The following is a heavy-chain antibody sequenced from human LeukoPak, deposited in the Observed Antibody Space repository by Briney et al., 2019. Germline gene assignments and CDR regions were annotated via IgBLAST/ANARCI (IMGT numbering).Heavy chain of an antibody. J-gene: IGHJ5*02. CDR1: GYTFTSYG. V-gene: IGHV1-18*01. CDR2: ISAYNGNT. CDR3: ARVPTSSSWFGRSWYNWFDP. D-gene: IGHD6-13*01. Sequence: ASVKVSCKASGYTFTSYGISWVRQAPGQGLEWMGWISAYNGNTNYAQKLQGRVTMTTDTSTSTAYMELRSLRSDDTAVYYCARVPTSSSWFGRSWYNWFDPWGQGTLVTVSS.